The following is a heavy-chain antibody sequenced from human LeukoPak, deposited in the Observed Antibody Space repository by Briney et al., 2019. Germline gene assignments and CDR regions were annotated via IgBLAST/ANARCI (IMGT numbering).Heavy chain of an antibody. CDR2: IYSGGST. V-gene: IGHV3-53*01. D-gene: IGHD4-17*01. Sequence: GGSLRLSCAASGFTVSSNYMSWVRQAPGKGLEWVSVIYSGGSTYYADSVKGRFTISRDNSKNTLYLQMNSLRAEDTAVYYCARAFPGDSPYYFDYGARGTLVPVSS. CDR1: GFTVSSNY. J-gene: IGHJ4*02. CDR3: ARAFPGDSPYYFDY.